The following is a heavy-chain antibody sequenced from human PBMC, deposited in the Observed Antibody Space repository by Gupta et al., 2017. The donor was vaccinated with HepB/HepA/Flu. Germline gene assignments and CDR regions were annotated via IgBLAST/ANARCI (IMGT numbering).Heavy chain of an antibody. V-gene: IGHV3-9*01. CDR3: AKSSLYDFWSGVTQQLVPEYYFDY. D-gene: IGHD3-3*01. CDR1: GFTFDDYA. J-gene: IGHJ4*02. CDR2: ISWNSGSI. Sequence: EVQLVESGGGLVQPGRSLRLSCAASGFTFDDYAMHWVRQAPGKGLEWVSGISWNSGSIGYADSVKGRFTISRDNAKNSLYLQMNSLRAEDTALYYCAKSSLYDFWSGVTQQLVPEYYFDYWGQGTLVTVSS.